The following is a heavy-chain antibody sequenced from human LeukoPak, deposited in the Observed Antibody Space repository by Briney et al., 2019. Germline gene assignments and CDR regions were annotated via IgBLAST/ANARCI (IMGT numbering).Heavy chain of an antibody. Sequence: GASVKVSCKASGYTFTSYYMHWVRQAPGQGLEWMGIINPSGGSTSYAQKFQGRVTMTRDTSTSTVYMEQSSLRSEDTAVYYCARETRSYYYGMDVWGQGTTVTVSS. D-gene: IGHD3-10*01. CDR3: ARETRSYYYGMDV. J-gene: IGHJ6*02. CDR2: INPSGGST. CDR1: GYTFTSYY. V-gene: IGHV1-46*01.